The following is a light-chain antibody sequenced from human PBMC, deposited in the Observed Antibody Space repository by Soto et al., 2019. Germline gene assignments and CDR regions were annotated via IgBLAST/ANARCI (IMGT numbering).Light chain of an antibody. Sequence: DIQMTQSPSSLSASVGDRVTITCRASQSVRRYLNWYQQKPGKAPKVLIFDASTLQSGVPSRFRGSGSGTEFTLTISSLQPDDFATYYCQESNDSKTFGQGTKVDIK. CDR1: QSVRRY. CDR2: DAS. CDR3: QESNDSKT. V-gene: IGKV1-39*01. J-gene: IGKJ1*01.